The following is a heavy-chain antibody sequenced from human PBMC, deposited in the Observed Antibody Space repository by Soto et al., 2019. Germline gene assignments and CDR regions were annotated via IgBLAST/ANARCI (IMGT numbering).Heavy chain of an antibody. CDR3: ARSIVVVTSFDY. V-gene: IGHV1-3*01. Sequence: QVQLVQSGAEVKKPGASVKVSCKASGYTFTSYAMHWVRQAPGQRLEWMGWINAGNGNTKYSQKFQGRVTITRDTSASTAYMELSSLRPEDTAVYYCARSIVVVTSFDYWGQGTLVTVSS. CDR2: INAGNGNT. D-gene: IGHD3-22*01. CDR1: GYTFTSYA. J-gene: IGHJ4*02.